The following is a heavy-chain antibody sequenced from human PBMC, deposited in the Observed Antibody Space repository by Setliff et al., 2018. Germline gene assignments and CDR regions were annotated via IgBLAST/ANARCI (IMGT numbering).Heavy chain of an antibody. Sequence: GGSLRLSCGASGFTFRKYWMYWVRQVPGKGLVWVSRISPDGTITNYADSVKGRFTISRDNATNTLYLQMNSLRGEDTAVYFCASIDWGENFYNTDVWGKGTTVTVS. J-gene: IGHJ6*03. CDR3: ASIDWGENFYNTDV. D-gene: IGHD7-27*01. CDR2: ISPDGTIT. V-gene: IGHV3-74*01. CDR1: GFTFRKYW.